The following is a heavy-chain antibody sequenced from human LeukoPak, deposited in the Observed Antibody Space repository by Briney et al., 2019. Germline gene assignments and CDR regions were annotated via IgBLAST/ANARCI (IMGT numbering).Heavy chain of an antibody. Sequence: GGSLRLSCAASGFTFSSYAMHWVRQAPGKGLEWVAVISYDGSNKYYADSVKGRFTISRDNSKNTLYLQMNSLRADDTAVYYCARGAREQLVLLHYPSPDFDYWGQGTLVTVSS. D-gene: IGHD6-13*01. V-gene: IGHV3-30-3*01. CDR3: ARGAREQLVLLHYPSPDFDY. CDR1: GFTFSSYA. CDR2: ISYDGSNK. J-gene: IGHJ4*02.